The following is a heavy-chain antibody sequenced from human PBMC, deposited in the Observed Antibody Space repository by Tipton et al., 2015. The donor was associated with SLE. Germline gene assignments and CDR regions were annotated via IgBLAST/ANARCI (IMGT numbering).Heavy chain of an antibody. CDR2: IYYSGST. CDR1: GGSISSSSYY. J-gene: IGHJ6*03. V-gene: IGHV4-39*07. D-gene: IGHD6-13*01. CDR3: ARTLAAAGTDYYYYMDV. Sequence: TLSLTCTVSGGSISSSSYYWGWIRQPPGKGLEWIGSIYYSGSTYYNPSLKSRVTISVDTSKNQFSLKLSSVTAADTAVYYCARTLAAAGTDYYYYMDVWGKGTTVTVSS.